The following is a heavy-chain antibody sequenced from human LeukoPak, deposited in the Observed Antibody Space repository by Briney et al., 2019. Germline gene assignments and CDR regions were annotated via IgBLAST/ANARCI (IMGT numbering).Heavy chain of an antibody. D-gene: IGHD3/OR15-3a*01. Sequence: SETLSLTCTVSGDSIGSHYWSWIRQPPGKGLEWIGYIYYSGSTNYNPSLKSRVTISVDTSKNQFSLKLSSVTAADTAVYYCARELWTPGAYYYYMDVWGKGTTVTVSS. CDR1: GDSIGSHY. V-gene: IGHV4-59*11. CDR2: IYYSGST. J-gene: IGHJ6*03. CDR3: ARELWTPGAYYYYMDV.